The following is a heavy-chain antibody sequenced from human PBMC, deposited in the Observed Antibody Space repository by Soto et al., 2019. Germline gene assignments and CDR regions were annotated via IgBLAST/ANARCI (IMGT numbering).Heavy chain of an antibody. J-gene: IGHJ4*02. V-gene: IGHV3-53*04. Sequence: GGSLRLSCAASGFTVSSNYMSWVRQAPGKGLEWVSVIYSGGSTYYADSVKGRFTISSHNSKNTLYLQMNSLRAEDTAVYYCARESWEYPGFDYWGQGTLVTVSS. CDR2: IYSGGST. CDR3: ARESWEYPGFDY. CDR1: GFTVSSNY. D-gene: IGHD6-13*01.